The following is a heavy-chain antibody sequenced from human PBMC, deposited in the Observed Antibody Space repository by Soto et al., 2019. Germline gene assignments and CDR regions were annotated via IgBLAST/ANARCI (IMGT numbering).Heavy chain of an antibody. CDR2: ISGSGGST. D-gene: IGHD6-19*01. CDR3: AKRGGRAVAGSGWLDP. Sequence: EVQLLESGGGLVQPGGSLRLSCAASGFTFSSYAMSWVRQAPGKGLEWVSAISGSGGSTYYADSVKGRFTISRDNPKNTRDRQMNSLRAEDTAVYYCAKRGGRAVAGSGWLDPWGQGTLVTVSS. J-gene: IGHJ5*02. CDR1: GFTFSSYA. V-gene: IGHV3-23*01.